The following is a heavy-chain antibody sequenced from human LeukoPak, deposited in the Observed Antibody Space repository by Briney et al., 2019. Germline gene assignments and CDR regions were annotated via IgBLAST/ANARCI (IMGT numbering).Heavy chain of an antibody. J-gene: IGHJ4*02. CDR2: ISYDGSNK. D-gene: IGHD3-22*01. CDR3: AKDGYSKPAVVIYFDY. CDR1: GFTFSSYI. Sequence: GGSLRLSCAASGFTFSSYIMHWVRQAPGKGLEWVAVISYDGSNKYYADSVKGRFTISRDNSKNTLYLQMNSLRAEDTAVYYCAKDGYSKPAVVIYFDYWGQGTLVTVSS. V-gene: IGHV3-30-3*01.